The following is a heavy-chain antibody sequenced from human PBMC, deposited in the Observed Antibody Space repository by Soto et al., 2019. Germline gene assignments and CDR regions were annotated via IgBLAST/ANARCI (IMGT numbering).Heavy chain of an antibody. D-gene: IGHD2-8*02. CDR2: INHGGST. CDR3: ARGQSSLLLDC. J-gene: IGHJ4*02. CDR1: GGSFSGYY. V-gene: IGHV4-34*01. Sequence: QVQLQQWGAGLLKPSETLSLTCAVYGGSFSGYYWSWIRQPPGKGLEWIGEINHGGSTNYNPSLKSRVTISVDTSKTQFSLKLSSVTAADTAVYYCARGQSSLLLDCWGQGVLVTVSS.